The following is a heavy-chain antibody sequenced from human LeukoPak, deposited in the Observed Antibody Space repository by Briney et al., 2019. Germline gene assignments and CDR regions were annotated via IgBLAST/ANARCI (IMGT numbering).Heavy chain of an antibody. V-gene: IGHV4-59*08. J-gene: IGHJ4*02. CDR1: GVSISSYY. CDR2: TFYSGNT. Sequence: PSETLSLTCTVSGVSISSYYWSWIRQPPGKGLEWIGYTFYSGNTIYNPSLKSRVTISVDTSKNHFSLRLRSVTAADTAVYYCARLAAISGSDYPDDWGQGTLVTVSS. CDR3: ARLAAISGSDYPDD. D-gene: IGHD1-26*01.